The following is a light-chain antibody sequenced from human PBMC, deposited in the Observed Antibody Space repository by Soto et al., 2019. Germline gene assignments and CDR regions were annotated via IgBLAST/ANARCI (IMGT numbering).Light chain of an antibody. CDR1: QSVSSTF. Sequence: EIVLTQSPGTLSLSPGERATLSCRASQSVSSTFLAWYQQKPGQAPRRLIYGVSSRATGIPDRFSGSGSGTDFTLTISRLEPADFEVYYCHHYGDHGVFTFDPGTKVDIK. J-gene: IGKJ3*01. CDR2: GVS. V-gene: IGKV3-20*01. CDR3: HHYGDHGVFT.